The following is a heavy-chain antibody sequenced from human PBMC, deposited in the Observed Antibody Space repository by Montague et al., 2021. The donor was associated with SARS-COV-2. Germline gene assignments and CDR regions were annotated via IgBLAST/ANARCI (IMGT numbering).Heavy chain of an antibody. J-gene: IGHJ5*02. CDR1: GGSISSSSYY. V-gene: IGHV4-39*01. D-gene: IGHD3-10*01. CDR3: ARHAPAITMVRGVKLLDWFDP. CDR2: IYYSGST. Sequence: SETLSLTCTVSGGSISSSSYYWGWIRQPPGKGLEWIGSIYYSGSTYYNPSLKSRVTISVDTSKNQSSLKLSSVTAADTAVYYCARHAPAITMVRGVKLLDWFDPWGQGTLVTVSS.